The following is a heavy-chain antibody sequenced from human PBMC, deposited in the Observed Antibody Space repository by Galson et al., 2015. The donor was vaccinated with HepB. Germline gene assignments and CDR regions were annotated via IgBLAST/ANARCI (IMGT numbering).Heavy chain of an antibody. Sequence: SLRLSCAVSGFIVKTNYINWVRQAPGKGLEWVSIIYSDGTTYFADTVKGRFTIFRSNSENTLFLQLNDLRPEDTARYYCARGRFRLDVWGHGTTVTVA. CDR1: GFIVKTNY. D-gene: IGHD3-16*01. CDR2: IYSDGTT. CDR3: ARGRFRLDV. V-gene: IGHV3-53*04. J-gene: IGHJ6*02.